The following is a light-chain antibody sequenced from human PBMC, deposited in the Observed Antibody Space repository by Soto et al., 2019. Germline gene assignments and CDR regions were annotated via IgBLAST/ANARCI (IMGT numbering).Light chain of an antibody. CDR3: MQALQTPDT. J-gene: IGKJ2*01. CDR1: QSLLHSNGYNY. V-gene: IGKV2-28*01. CDR2: LGS. Sequence: DIVMTQSPLSLPVTPGEPASISCRSSQSLLHSNGYNYLDWYLQKPGQSPQLLIYLGSNRASGVPERFSDSGSGTDFTLKISRVEAEDVGVYYCMQALQTPDTFGQGTKLEIK.